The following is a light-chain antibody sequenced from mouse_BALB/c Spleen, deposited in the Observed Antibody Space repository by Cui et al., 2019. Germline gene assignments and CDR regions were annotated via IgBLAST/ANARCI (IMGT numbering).Light chain of an antibody. CDR2: NAK. J-gene: IGKJ4*01. CDR1: GNILNF. CDR3: QHFWSTPFT. Sequence: DIQMIQSSAFLSASVGESVTITFRASGNILNFLAWYQQKQGKSPQLLVYNAKTLADSVPSKFSGSGSGTQYSLKINSLQPEDFGSYYCQHFWSTPFTFGSGTKLEIK. V-gene: IGKV12-41*02.